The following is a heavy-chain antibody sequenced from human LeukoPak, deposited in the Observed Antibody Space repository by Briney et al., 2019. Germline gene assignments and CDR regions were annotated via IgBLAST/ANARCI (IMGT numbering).Heavy chain of an antibody. J-gene: IGHJ4*02. D-gene: IGHD2-2*01. Sequence: SETLSLTCAVYGGFFSGYYWTWIRQPPGKGLEWIGEINHSGSTNYNPSLKSRVTISIDTSKNQFYLKLRSVTAADTAVYYCARGSGGDIGVVPGAMGNYFDYWGQGTLVTVSS. CDR3: ARGSGGDIGVVPGAMGNYFDY. CDR2: INHSGST. CDR1: GGFFSGYY. V-gene: IGHV4-34*01.